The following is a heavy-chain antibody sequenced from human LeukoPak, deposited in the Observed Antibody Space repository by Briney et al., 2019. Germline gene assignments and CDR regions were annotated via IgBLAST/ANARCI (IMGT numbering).Heavy chain of an antibody. Sequence: SVKVSCKVSGGTFSNYGISWVRQAPGQGLEWMGGIIPIFGTTNYAQKFQGRVTITADESTNTAYMALSSLRSEDTAVYYCAREQWLVPHRYYYYGMDVWGQGTTVTVSS. D-gene: IGHD6-19*01. J-gene: IGHJ6*02. V-gene: IGHV1-69*01. CDR2: IIPIFGTT. CDR1: GGTFSNYG. CDR3: AREQWLVPHRYYYYGMDV.